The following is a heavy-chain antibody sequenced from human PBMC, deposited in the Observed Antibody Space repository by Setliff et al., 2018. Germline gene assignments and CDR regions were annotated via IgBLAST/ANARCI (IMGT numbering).Heavy chain of an antibody. CDR2: VYHSGSS. CDR1: DDSISSRHYY. CDR3: ARAAARAEYSDTSAYLPFDF. J-gene: IGHJ4*02. Sequence: PSETLSLTCTVSDDSISSRHYYWSWIRQSPGKGLEWIGSVYHSGSSYQNPSLRSRIAVSVDTSKNQFSLRLNSVTAADTAVYFCARAAARAEYSDTSAYLPFDFWGLGTLVTVSS. V-gene: IGHV4-38-2*02. D-gene: IGHD3-16*01.